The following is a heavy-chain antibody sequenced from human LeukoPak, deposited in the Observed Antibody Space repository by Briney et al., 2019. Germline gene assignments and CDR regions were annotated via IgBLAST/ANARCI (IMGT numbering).Heavy chain of an antibody. CDR3: ASFGTSIAAAGTADY. J-gene: IGHJ4*02. V-gene: IGHV3-48*04. D-gene: IGHD6-13*01. CDR1: GFTFSSYS. Sequence: PGGSLRLSCAASGFTFSSYSMNWVRQAPGKGLEWVSYISSSGSTIYYADSVKGRFTISRDNAKNSLYLQMNSLRAEDTAVYYCASFGTSIAAAGTADYWGQGTLVTVSS. CDR2: ISSSGSTI.